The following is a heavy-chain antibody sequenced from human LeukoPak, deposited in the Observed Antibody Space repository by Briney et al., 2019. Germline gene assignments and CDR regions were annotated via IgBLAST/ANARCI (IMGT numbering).Heavy chain of an antibody. CDR1: GFTFSSYA. V-gene: IGHV3-30*04. D-gene: IGHD3-10*02. Sequence: QPGRSLRLACAASGFTFSSYAMHWVRQAPGKGLEWVAVISYDGSNKYYADSVKGRFTISRDNSKNTLYLQMNSLRAEDTAVYYCEELGITMIGGVWGKGTTVTISS. J-gene: IGHJ6*04. CDR3: EELGITMIGGV. CDR2: ISYDGSNK.